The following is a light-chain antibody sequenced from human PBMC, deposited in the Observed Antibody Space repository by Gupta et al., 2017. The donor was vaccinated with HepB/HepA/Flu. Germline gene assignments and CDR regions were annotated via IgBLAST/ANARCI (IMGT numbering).Light chain of an antibody. CDR2: DAS. CDR3: RQRSNGFIT. J-gene: IGKJ4*01. V-gene: IGKV3-11*01. CDR1: QSVSTY. Sequence: EIVFTQSSATLSLSPGDRATLASMSSQSVSTYLTWYQHKPSQAPRLLIYDASNRPTRIPARFSGSGSGTAFTLTISSLEPEDFAVYYCRQRSNGFITFGGGTKVEIK.